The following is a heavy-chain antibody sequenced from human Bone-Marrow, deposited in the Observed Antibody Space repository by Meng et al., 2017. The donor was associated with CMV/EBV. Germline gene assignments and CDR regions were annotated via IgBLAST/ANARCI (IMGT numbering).Heavy chain of an antibody. CDR2: INWNGGSK. V-gene: IGHV3-20*04. Sequence: GESLKISCAASGFTFDDYGMSWVRQAPGKGLEWVSGINWNGGSKGYADSVKGRFTISRDNAKNSLYLQMNSLRAEDTAVYYCARDGIVGATTGGDYWGQGTLVTVSS. CDR1: GFTFDDYG. D-gene: IGHD1-26*01. CDR3: ARDGIVGATTGGDY. J-gene: IGHJ4*02.